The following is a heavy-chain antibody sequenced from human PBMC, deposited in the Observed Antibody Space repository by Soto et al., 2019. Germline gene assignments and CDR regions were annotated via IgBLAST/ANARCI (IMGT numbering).Heavy chain of an antibody. J-gene: IGHJ4*02. CDR1: GGTFSSHA. CDR3: AIGDRSSWIGNH. Sequence: QVHLVQSGAEVTKAGSSVKVSCKASGGTFSSHAFSWVRQAPGQGLEWVGGIIPIFETANYAQEFQGRVTISADESTNTVSLELNNLRSDDTAIYLCAIGDRSSWIGNHWGPGTQVTVS. CDR2: IIPIFETA. D-gene: IGHD6-6*01. V-gene: IGHV1-69*01.